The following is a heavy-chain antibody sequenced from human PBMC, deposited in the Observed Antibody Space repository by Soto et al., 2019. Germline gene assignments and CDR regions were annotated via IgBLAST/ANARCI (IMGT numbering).Heavy chain of an antibody. V-gene: IGHV4-34*01. CDR3: VSRKWETNWFDP. CDR1: GGSFSGYY. J-gene: IGHJ5*02. Sequence: SETLSLTCAVYGGSFSGYYWSWIRQPPGKGLEWIGEINHSGSTNYNPSLKSRVTISVDTSKNQFSLKLSSVTAADTAVYYCVSRKWETNWFDPWGQGTLVTVSS. D-gene: IGHD1-26*01. CDR2: INHSGST.